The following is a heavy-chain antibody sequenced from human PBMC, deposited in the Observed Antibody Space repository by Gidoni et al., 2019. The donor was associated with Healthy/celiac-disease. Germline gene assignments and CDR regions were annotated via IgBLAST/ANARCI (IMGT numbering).Heavy chain of an antibody. CDR1: GFTFSRYA. V-gene: IGHV3-30-3*01. J-gene: IGHJ4*02. Sequence: QVQLVESGGGVVQPGRSLRLSCSASGFTFSRYAMHWVRQAPGKGLEWVAVISYDGSNKYYADSVKGRFTISRDNSKNTLYLQMNSLRAEDTAVYYCARDRGGVVPAAMPPVYWGQGTLVTVSS. CDR2: ISYDGSNK. CDR3: ARDRGGVVPAAMPPVY. D-gene: IGHD2-2*01.